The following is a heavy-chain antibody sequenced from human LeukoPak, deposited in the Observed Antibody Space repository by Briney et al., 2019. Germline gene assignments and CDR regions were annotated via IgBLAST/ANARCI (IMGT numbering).Heavy chain of an antibody. CDR1: GGSFSGYY. J-gene: IGHJ4*02. Sequence: SETLSLTCAVYGGSFSGYYWSWIRQPPGKGLEWIGEINRSGSTNYNPSLKSRVTISVDTFKNQFSLKLRSVTAADTAAYYCVVLFRRGSGSYYIDYWGQGTLVTVSS. CDR3: VVLFRRGSGSYYIDY. D-gene: IGHD3-10*01. CDR2: INRSGST. V-gene: IGHV4-34*01.